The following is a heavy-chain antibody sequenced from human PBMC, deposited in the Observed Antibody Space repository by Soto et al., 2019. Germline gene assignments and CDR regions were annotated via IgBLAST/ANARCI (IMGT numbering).Heavy chain of an antibody. CDR3: ARAYSPRGRFDP. CDR1: GGSINSGGYY. Sequence: PSETLSLTCTVSGGSINSGGYYWSWIRQHPGKGLEWIGYIYYSGSTYYNPSLKSRVTISVDTSKNQFSLKLSSVTAADTAVYYCARAYSPRGRFDPWGQGTLVTVSS. V-gene: IGHV4-31*03. J-gene: IGHJ5*02. CDR2: IYYSGST. D-gene: IGHD3-10*01.